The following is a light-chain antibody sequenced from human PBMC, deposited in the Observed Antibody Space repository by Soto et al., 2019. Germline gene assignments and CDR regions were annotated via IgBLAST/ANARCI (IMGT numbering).Light chain of an antibody. Sequence: DIQMTQSPSPLSASVGDRVTITCRASQGISNFLAWYQQKPGKVPKLLIYAASTLQSGVPSRFSGSGSGTDFTLTITSLQPVDVATYYCQEYNSAPWTFGQGTKVEIK. CDR1: QGISNF. CDR2: AAS. V-gene: IGKV1-27*01. CDR3: QEYNSAPWT. J-gene: IGKJ1*01.